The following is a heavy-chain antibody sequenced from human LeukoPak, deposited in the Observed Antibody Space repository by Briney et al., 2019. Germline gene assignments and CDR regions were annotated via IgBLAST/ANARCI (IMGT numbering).Heavy chain of an antibody. V-gene: IGHV3-30*02. CDR3: AKDPSPSIAARPSYFDY. J-gene: IGHJ4*02. D-gene: IGHD6-6*01. Sequence: GGSLRLSCAASGFTFSSYGMHWVRQAPGKGLEWVAFIRYDGSNKYYADSVKGRFTISRDNSKNTLYLQMNSLRAEDTAVYYCAKDPSPSIAARPSYFDYWGQGTLATVSS. CDR2: IRYDGSNK. CDR1: GFTFSSYG.